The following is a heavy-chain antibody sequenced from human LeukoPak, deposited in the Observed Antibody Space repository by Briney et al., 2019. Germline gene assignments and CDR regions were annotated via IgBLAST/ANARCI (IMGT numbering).Heavy chain of an antibody. CDR3: ARLSVVATNKPFDY. CDR1: GYTFTGYY. V-gene: IGHV1-2*02. J-gene: IGHJ4*02. Sequence: ASVKVSCKASGYTFTGYYMHWVRQAPGQGLEWMGWINPNSGGTNYAQKFQSRVTMTRDTSISTAYMELSRLRSDDTAVYYCARLSVVATNKPFDYWGQGTLVTVSS. CDR2: INPNSGGT. D-gene: IGHD2-21*01.